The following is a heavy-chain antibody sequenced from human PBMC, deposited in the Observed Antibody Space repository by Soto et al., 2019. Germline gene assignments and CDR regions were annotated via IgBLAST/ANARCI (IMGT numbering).Heavy chain of an antibody. CDR1: GYTLTELS. D-gene: IGHD5-18*01. Sequence: ASVKVSCKVSGYTLTELSMHWVRQAPGKGLEWMGGFDPEDGETIYAQKFQGRVTMTEDTSTDTAYMELSSLRSEDTAVYYCATENRGRGYSYGLNWFDPWGQGTLVTVSS. CDR2: FDPEDGET. V-gene: IGHV1-24*01. CDR3: ATENRGRGYSYGLNWFDP. J-gene: IGHJ5*02.